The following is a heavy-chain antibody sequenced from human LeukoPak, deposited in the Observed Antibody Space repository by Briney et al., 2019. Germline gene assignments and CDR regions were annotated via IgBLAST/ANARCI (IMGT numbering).Heavy chain of an antibody. CDR3: ARGGYCGGDCYSYIDY. D-gene: IGHD2-21*02. V-gene: IGHV4-34*01. Sequence: KPSETLSLTCAVYGGSFSGYYWSWIRQPPGKGLEWIGEINHSGSTNYNPSLKSRVTISVDTSKNQFSLKLSSVTAADTAAYYCARGGYCGGDCYSYIDYWGQGTLVTVSS. CDR1: GGSFSGYY. J-gene: IGHJ4*02. CDR2: INHSGST.